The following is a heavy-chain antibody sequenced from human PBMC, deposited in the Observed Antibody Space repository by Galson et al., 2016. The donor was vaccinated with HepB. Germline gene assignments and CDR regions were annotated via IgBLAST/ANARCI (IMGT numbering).Heavy chain of an antibody. D-gene: IGHD2/OR15-2a*01. J-gene: IGHJ4*02. CDR2: MNPNTGNT. Sequence: SCKASGYSFTNYDINWVRQATGQGLEWMGWMNPNTGNTGYAQKFQGRVSMTRNTSISTAYMEVSRLRSEDTAVYYCARSHNSAFYDWGQGTLVTVSS. V-gene: IGHV1-8*01. CDR1: GYSFTNYD. CDR3: ARSHNSAFYD.